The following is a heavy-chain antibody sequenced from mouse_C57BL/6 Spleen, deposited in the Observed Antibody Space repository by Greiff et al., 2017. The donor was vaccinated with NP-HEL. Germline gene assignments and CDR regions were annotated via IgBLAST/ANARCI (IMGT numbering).Heavy chain of an antibody. CDR2: ISSGGSYT. CDR3: ARHRDYGSSYDWYFDV. Sequence: EVKLEESGGDLVKPGGSLKLSCAASGFTFSSYGMSWVRQTPDKRLEWVATISSGGSYTYYPDSVKGRFTLSRDNAKNTLYLQMSSLKSEDTAMYYCARHRDYGSSYDWYFDVWGTGTTVTVSS. CDR1: GFTFSSYG. V-gene: IGHV5-6*02. J-gene: IGHJ1*03. D-gene: IGHD1-1*01.